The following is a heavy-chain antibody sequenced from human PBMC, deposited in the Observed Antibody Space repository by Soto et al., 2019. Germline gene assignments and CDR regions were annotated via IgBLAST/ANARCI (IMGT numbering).Heavy chain of an antibody. CDR3: AIAVAGYNWFDP. CDR1: GYTFTSYY. J-gene: IGHJ5*02. CDR2: INPSGGST. D-gene: IGHD6-19*01. V-gene: IGHV1-46*03. Sequence: GASVKVSCKASGYTFTSYYIQWVRQAPGQGLEWMGIINPSGGSTNYAQKFQGRVTMTRDRSTSTVYMELSSLRSEDTAVYYCAIAVAGYNWFDPWGQGTLVTVSS.